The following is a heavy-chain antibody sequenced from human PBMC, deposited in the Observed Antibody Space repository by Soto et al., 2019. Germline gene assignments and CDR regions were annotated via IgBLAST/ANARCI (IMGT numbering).Heavy chain of an antibody. V-gene: IGHV1-8*01. CDR2: MNPNKGKT. CDR3: AKEVGGLHNWFDP. D-gene: IGHD3-16*01. CDR1: GYMFTSYD. J-gene: IGHJ5*02. Sequence: SVKVSCKASGYMFTSYDINCVRQAAGQGLEWLGRMNPNKGKTYYAQKFQGRLTMTRDTSISTVYMELSRLTSEATAVYYCAKEVGGLHNWFDPWGQGTLVTFSS.